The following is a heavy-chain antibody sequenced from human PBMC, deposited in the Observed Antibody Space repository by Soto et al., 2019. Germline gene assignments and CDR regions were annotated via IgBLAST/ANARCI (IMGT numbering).Heavy chain of an antibody. Sequence: QVQLVQSGAEVKKPGSSVKVSCKASGGTFSSYAISWVRQAPGQGLEWMGGIIPIFGTANYAQKFQGRVTITADESTSTAYMELSSLRSEDTAVYYCAGEDCSGGSCYENWFDPWGQGTLVTVSS. D-gene: IGHD2-15*01. V-gene: IGHV1-69*12. J-gene: IGHJ5*02. CDR3: AGEDCSGGSCYENWFDP. CDR2: IIPIFGTA. CDR1: GGTFSSYA.